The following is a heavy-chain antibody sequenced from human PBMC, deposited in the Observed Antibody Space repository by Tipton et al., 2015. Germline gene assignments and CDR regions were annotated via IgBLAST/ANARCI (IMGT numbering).Heavy chain of an antibody. CDR3: AREGGYSSGWYGEYAFDI. D-gene: IGHD6-19*01. V-gene: IGHV3-48*02. CDR1: GFTFSSYS. J-gene: IGHJ3*02. Sequence: SLRLSCAASGFTFSSYSMNWVRQAPGKGLDWVSYISSSSGTIYYADSVKGRFTISRDNAKNSLYLQMNSLRDEDTAVYYCAREGGYSSGWYGEYAFDIWGQGTMVTVSS. CDR2: ISSSSGTI.